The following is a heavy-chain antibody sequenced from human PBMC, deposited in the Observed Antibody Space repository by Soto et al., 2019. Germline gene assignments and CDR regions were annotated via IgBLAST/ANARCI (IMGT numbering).Heavy chain of an antibody. J-gene: IGHJ5*02. CDR1: GYTFASYA. D-gene: IGHD2-15*01. CDR3: ARVGGCSGGSCYFGWFDP. V-gene: IGHV1-3*01. Sequence: ASVKVSFKASGYTFASYAMHWVRQAPGQRLEWMGWINAGNGNTKYSQKFQGRVTITRDTSASTAYMELSSLRSEDTAVYYCARVGGCSGGSCYFGWFDPWGQGTLVTVSS. CDR2: INAGNGNT.